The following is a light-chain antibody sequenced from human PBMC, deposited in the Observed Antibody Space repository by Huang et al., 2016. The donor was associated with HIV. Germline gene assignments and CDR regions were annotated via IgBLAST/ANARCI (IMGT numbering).Light chain of an antibody. Sequence: DIQMTQSPSSLSASVKDRVTITCQASHDISTYLNWYQQKPGKAPKLLIYDASNLETGVPSRFSGSGSGTHFTLTINGLKPEDFATYYCQQHGDFPITFGQGTRLDIK. CDR3: QQHGDFPIT. V-gene: IGKV1-33*01. CDR1: HDISTY. CDR2: DAS. J-gene: IGKJ5*01.